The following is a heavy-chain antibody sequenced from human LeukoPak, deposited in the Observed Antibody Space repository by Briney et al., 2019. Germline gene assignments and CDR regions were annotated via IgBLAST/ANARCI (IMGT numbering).Heavy chain of an antibody. CDR2: IYYSGST. V-gene: IGHV4-39*01. CDR3: ARQFPGFDY. CDR1: GGSISSSSYY. Sequence: IPSETLSLTCTVSGGSISSSSYYWGWIRQPPGKGLEWIGSIYYSGSTYYNPSLKSRVTISVDTSKNQFSLKLSSVTAADTAVYYCARQFPGFDYWGQGTLVTVSS. J-gene: IGHJ4*02.